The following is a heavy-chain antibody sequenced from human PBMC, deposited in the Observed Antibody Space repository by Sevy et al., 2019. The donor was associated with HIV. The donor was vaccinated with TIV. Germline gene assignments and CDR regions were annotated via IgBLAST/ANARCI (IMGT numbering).Heavy chain of an antibody. CDR1: GFTFGDHY. Sequence: GGSLRLSCVASGFTFGDHYMDWARQAPGKGLEWVGRIRNKVKSYTTEYAASVKGRFIVSRDDSKKSLYLQMNSLKTEDTAVYYCAAVGASRGYFDIWGRGTLVTVSS. V-gene: IGHV3-72*01. CDR3: AAVGASRGYFDI. D-gene: IGHD1-26*01. CDR2: IRNKVKSYTT. J-gene: IGHJ2*01.